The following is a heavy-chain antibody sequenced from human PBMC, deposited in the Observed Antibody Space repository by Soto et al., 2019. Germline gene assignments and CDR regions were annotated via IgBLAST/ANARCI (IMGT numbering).Heavy chain of an antibody. CDR3: GRGLRGHYYDSSGYPYGPGSWFDP. CDR2: INHSGSI. V-gene: IGHV4-34*01. J-gene: IGHJ5*02. D-gene: IGHD3-22*01. CDR1: GGSFSGYY. Sequence: SETLSLTCAVYGGSFSGYYWSWIRQPPGKGLEWIGEINHSGSINYNPSLKSRVTISVDTSKNQFSLKLSSVTAADTAVYYCGRGLRGHYYDSSGYPYGPGSWFDPWGQGTLVIVSS.